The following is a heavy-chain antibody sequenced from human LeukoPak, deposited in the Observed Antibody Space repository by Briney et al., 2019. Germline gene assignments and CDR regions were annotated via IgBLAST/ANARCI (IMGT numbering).Heavy chain of an antibody. Sequence: SETLSLTCTVSGGSISSYYWSWIRQSPGKGLEWIGEINHSGSTNYNPSIKSRVTMSVDTSKNQFSLKLSSVTAADTAVYYCARDREVRGVIITYYYYMDVWGKGTTVTISS. J-gene: IGHJ6*03. CDR3: ARDREVRGVIITYYYYMDV. CDR2: INHSGST. D-gene: IGHD3-10*01. CDR1: GGSISSYY. V-gene: IGHV4-34*01.